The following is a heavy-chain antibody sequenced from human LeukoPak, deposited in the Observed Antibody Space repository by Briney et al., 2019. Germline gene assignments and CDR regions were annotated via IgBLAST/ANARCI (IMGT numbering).Heavy chain of an antibody. CDR1: GFRFSNNA. D-gene: IGHD5-12*01. CDR3: AKVATGP. V-gene: IGHV3-23*01. J-gene: IGHJ5*02. CDR2: VSKTGGTT. Sequence: TGVSLRLSCVASGFRFSNNAMSWVRQDPGKGLEWVSSVSKTGGTTYYADSVKGRFTISRDNSRNTVSLQMNSLRAEDTAIYYCAKVATGPWGQGTLVTVSS.